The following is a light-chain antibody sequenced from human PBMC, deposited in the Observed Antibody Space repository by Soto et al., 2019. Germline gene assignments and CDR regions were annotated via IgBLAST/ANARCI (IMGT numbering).Light chain of an antibody. CDR3: QHYGSSPSWT. Sequence: PGERATLSCRASQSVSTTYLAWYQQNPGQAPRLLIYGASSRATGIPDRFSGSGSGTDFTLTISRLEPEDFAVYYCQHYGSSPSWTFGQGTKVEIK. J-gene: IGKJ1*01. CDR2: GAS. V-gene: IGKV3-20*01. CDR1: QSVSTTY.